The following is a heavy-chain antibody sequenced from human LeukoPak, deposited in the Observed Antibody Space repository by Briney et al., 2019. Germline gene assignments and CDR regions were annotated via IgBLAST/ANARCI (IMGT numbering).Heavy chain of an antibody. CDR3: ARELLLWFGEFPFDF. CDR2: INPNSGGN. Sequence: ASVQVTCKASGYTFTGYYMHWVRQAPGQGLEWMGLINPNSGGNNYAQKFQGRVTMTWDTSISTAYMELSMLRSDDTAVYYCARELLLWFGEFPFDFWGQGTLVTVSS. V-gene: IGHV1-2*02. J-gene: IGHJ4*02. D-gene: IGHD3-10*01. CDR1: GYTFTGYY.